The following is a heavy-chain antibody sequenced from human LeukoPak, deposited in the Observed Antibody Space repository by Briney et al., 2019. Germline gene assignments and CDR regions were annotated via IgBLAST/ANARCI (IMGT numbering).Heavy chain of an antibody. CDR1: GYTFTSYY. J-gene: IGHJ4*02. D-gene: IGHD3-16*01. CDR2: INPGGRST. CDR3: ARDGGGVSAPGGY. V-gene: IGHV1-46*01. Sequence: ASVKVSCKASGYTFTSYYMHWVRQAPGQGLEWMGIINPGGRSTTYAQKFQGRVTLTRDTSTGTVYMELSSLRSEDTAVYYCARDGGGVSAPGGYWGQGTLVTVSS.